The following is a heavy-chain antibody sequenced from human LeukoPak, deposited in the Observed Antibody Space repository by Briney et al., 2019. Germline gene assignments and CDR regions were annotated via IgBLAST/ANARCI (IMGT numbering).Heavy chain of an antibody. Sequence: PGRSLRLSCAASGFTFKIYAMHWVRQAPGKGLEWVAVISYDGSNKYYADSVKGRFTISRDNSKNTLYLQMNSLRAEDTAVYYCAKDGIAAAGTDYWDYWGQGTLVTVSS. V-gene: IGHV3-30*04. CDR2: ISYDGSNK. J-gene: IGHJ4*02. CDR3: AKDGIAAAGTDYWDY. D-gene: IGHD6-13*01. CDR1: GFTFKIYA.